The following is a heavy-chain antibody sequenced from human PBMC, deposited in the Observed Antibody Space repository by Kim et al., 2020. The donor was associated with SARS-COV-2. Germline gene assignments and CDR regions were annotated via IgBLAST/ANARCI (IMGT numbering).Heavy chain of an antibody. CDR1: GYTFTSYG. CDR3: ARRGYSSGWSDFDS. V-gene: IGHV1-18*01. CDR2: ISAYNGNT. D-gene: IGHD6-19*01. J-gene: IGHJ4*02. Sequence: ASVKVSCKASGYTFTSYGISWVRQAPGQGLEWMGWISAYNGNTNYAQKLQGRVTMTTDTSTSTAYMALRSLRSDDTAVCYCARRGYSSGWSDFDSWGQGTLGSVSS.